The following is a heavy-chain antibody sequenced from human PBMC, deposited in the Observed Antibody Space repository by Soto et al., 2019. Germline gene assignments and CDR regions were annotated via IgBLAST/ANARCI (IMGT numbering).Heavy chain of an antibody. CDR1: GFTFSSYG. J-gene: IGHJ6*02. CDR3: AKDRLLWFGELFFYYGMVV. CDR2: ISYDGSNK. D-gene: IGHD3-10*01. V-gene: IGHV3-30*18. Sequence: GGSLRLSCAASGFTFSSYGMHWVRQAPGKGLEWVAVISYDGSNKYYADSVKGRFTISRGNSKYTLYLQMNSLRAEDTAVYYCAKDRLLWFGELFFYYGMVVWGQGTTVTVSS.